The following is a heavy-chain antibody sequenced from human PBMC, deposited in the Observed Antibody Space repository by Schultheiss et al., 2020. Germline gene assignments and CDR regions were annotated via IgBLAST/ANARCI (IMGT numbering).Heavy chain of an antibody. CDR3: ARGHYNDFWSARARGMDV. J-gene: IGHJ6*02. Sequence: ASVKVSCKASGYTFTSYDINWVRQATGQGLEWMGWMNPNSGNTGYAQKFQGRVTMTRNTSISTAYMELSSLRSEDTAVYYCARGHYNDFWSARARGMDVWGQGTTVTVSS. CDR2: MNPNSGNT. CDR1: GYTFTSYD. D-gene: IGHD3-3*01. V-gene: IGHV1-8*01.